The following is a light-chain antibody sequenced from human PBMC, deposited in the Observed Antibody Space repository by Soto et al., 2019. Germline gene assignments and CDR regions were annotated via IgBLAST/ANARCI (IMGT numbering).Light chain of an antibody. J-gene: IGKJ1*01. V-gene: IGKV3D-15*01. CDR2: GAS. CDR1: QSVDSY. CDR3: QKYNLWPRA. Sequence: IVMTQSPATLSVSPGERATLSCRASQSVDSYLAWYQQIPGQSPRLLIHGASTRATDIPSRFSGSGSGTDFTLTISSLQSEDVAVYYCQKYNLWPRAFGQGTQAEIK.